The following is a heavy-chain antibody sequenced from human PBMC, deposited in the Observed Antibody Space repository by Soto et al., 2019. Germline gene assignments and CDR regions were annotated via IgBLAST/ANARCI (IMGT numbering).Heavy chain of an antibody. D-gene: IGHD4-17*01. J-gene: IGHJ6*04. Sequence: QVQLQQSGPRLVKPSETLSLTCTVSSGPDRSHNWGWIRQPPGRGLELIGYVYYTGDTAYNPSLRGRVTISADTSTNDISLTLNSVTAADTAVYYCVRQGIDYLHGLVDVWGKGTTVSVSS. CDR2: VYYTGDT. V-gene: IGHV4-59*08. CDR3: VRQGIDYLHGLVDV. CDR1: SGPDRSHN.